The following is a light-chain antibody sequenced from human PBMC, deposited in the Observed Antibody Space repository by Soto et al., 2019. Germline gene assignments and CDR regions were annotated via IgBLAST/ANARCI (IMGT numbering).Light chain of an antibody. V-gene: IGLV2-14*03. CDR2: DVS. CDR1: SSDVGTYIF. CDR3: SSYTSSTTRV. Sequence: QSALTQPASVSGSPGQSITISCTGTSSDVGTYIFVSWYQQHPGKAPKLIIYDVSYRPSGVSNRFSGSKSGNTASLTISGLQAEDEADYYCSSYTSSTTRVFGTGTKLTVL. J-gene: IGLJ1*01.